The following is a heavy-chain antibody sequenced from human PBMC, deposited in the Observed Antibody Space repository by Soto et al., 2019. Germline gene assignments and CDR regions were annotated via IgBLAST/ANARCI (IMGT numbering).Heavy chain of an antibody. CDR2: ISGSGGST. CDR3: AKAERYFDWLFPCFEY. D-gene: IGHD3-9*01. V-gene: IGHV3-23*01. J-gene: IGHJ4*02. Sequence: EVQLLESGGGLVQPGGSLRLSCAASGFTFSSYAMSWVRQAPGKGLEWVSAISGSGGSTYYADSVKGRFTIARDNPKNTLYLQMNSLRAQDTAVYDCAKAERYFDWLFPCFEYWGQGTLVTV. CDR1: GFTFSSYA.